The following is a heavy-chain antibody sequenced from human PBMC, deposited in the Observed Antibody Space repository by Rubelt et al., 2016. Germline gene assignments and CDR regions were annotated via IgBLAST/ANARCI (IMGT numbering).Heavy chain of an antibody. J-gene: IGHJ5*01. Sequence: QVQLQESGPGLVRPSETLSLTCTVSGGSTNNLYWSWLRQSAEKGLEWIGRIYSSVTFNYNPSLTGRVTMALDTSKNQLTLNLRSVTAADTATYYCARDFSTWSRGDWFDSWGQGIPVTVSS. D-gene: IGHD6-13*01. CDR2: IYSSVTF. CDR1: GGSTNNLY. CDR3: ARDFSTWSRGDWFDS. V-gene: IGHV4-4*07.